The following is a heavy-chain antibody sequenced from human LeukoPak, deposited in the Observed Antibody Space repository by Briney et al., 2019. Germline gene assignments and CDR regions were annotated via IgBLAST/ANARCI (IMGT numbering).Heavy chain of an antibody. V-gene: IGHV3-11*01. CDR3: ARDYAERDLSGGSCLPGHGCDP. J-gene: IGHJ5*02. Sequence: GGSLRLSCAASGFTFSDYYMSWIRQAPGKGLEWVSYISSSGSTIYYADSVKGRFTISKDNAKNSQYRQMNSLRTEDTAVYYCARDYAERDLSGGSCLPGHGCDPWAREPWSPSPQ. CDR2: ISSSGSTI. CDR1: GFTFSDYY. D-gene: IGHD2-15*01.